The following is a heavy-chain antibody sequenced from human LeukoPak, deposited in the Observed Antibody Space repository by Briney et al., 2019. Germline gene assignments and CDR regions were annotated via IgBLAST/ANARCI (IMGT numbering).Heavy chain of an antibody. D-gene: IGHD3-22*01. CDR3: ARHDDGNYYDSSASVDY. CDR2: ITHSGST. CDR1: GGSFSGYY. V-gene: IGHV4-34*01. J-gene: IGHJ4*02. Sequence: SETLSLTCAVYGGSFSGYYWSWIRQPPGKGLEWIGEITHSGSTNYNPSLKSRVTISVDTSKNQFSLKLSSATAADTAVYYCARHDDGNYYDSSASVDYWGQGTLVTVSS.